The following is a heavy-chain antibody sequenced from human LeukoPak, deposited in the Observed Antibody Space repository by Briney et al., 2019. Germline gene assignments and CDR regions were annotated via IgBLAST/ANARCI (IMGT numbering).Heavy chain of an antibody. CDR2: IYTRGST. J-gene: IGHJ5*02. V-gene: IGHV4-61*02. CDR1: GGSISSSSYY. CDR3: ARGVGGYCSGGSCYSGPNWFDP. D-gene: IGHD2-15*01. Sequence: TSETLSLTCTVSGGSISSSSYYWSWIRQPAGKGLEWIGRIYTRGSTNYNPSLKSRVIISVDTSKNQFSLKLSSVTAADTAVYYCARGVGGYCSGGSCYSGPNWFDPWGQGTLVTVSS.